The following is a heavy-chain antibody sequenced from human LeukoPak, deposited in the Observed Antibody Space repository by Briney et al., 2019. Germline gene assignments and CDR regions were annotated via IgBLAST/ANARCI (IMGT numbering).Heavy chain of an antibody. CDR2: ISPSGGST. V-gene: IGHV1-46*01. CDR3: ARAQGVVPAAY. Sequence: GASVKVSCKAFGYTFTSNYMHWVRQAPGQGPEWMGVISPSGGSTTYAQKFQGRVTLTRDMSTSADYLELSSLRSEDTAVYYCARAQGVVPAAYWGQGTLVTVSS. J-gene: IGHJ4*02. CDR1: GYTFTSNY. D-gene: IGHD2-2*01.